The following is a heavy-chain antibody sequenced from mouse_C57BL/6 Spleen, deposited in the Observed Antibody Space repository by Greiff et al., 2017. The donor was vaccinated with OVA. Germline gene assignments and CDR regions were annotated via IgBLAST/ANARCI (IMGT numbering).Heavy chain of an antibody. CDR3: ARWGTTVVEAY. CDR2: IDPSDSYT. CDR1: GYTFTSYW. J-gene: IGHJ3*01. V-gene: IGHV1-50*01. Sequence: QVQLQQPGAGLVKPGASVKLSCKASGYTFTSYWMQWVKQRPGQGLEWIGEIDPSDSYTNYNQKFKGKATLTVDTSSSTAYMQLSSLTSEDSAVYYCARWGTTVVEAYWGQGTLVTVSA. D-gene: IGHD1-1*01.